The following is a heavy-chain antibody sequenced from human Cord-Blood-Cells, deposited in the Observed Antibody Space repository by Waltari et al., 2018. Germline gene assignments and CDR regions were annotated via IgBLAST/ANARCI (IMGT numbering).Heavy chain of an antibody. CDR2: IKSKTDGGTT. CDR1: GFTFSNAW. Sequence: EVQLVESGGGLVKPGGSLRLSCAASGFTFSNAWMSWVRQAPGKGLEWVGRIKSKTDGGTTDYAAPVKGRFTISRDHSKNTLYLQMNSLKTEDTAVYYCTTRIVGATTRDYWGQGTLVTVSS. J-gene: IGHJ4*02. D-gene: IGHD1-26*01. V-gene: IGHV3-15*01. CDR3: TTRIVGATTRDY.